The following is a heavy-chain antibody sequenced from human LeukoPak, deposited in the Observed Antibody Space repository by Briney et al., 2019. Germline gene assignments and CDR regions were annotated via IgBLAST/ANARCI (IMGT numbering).Heavy chain of an antibody. D-gene: IGHD6-19*01. V-gene: IGHV1-69*06. CDR3: ATSGRAGGWYAASFDY. Sequence: ASVRVSCKASGGTFSSYAISWVRQAPGQGLEWMGGISPIFGTANYAQKFQGRVMITADKFTSTAYMELSSLRSEDTAVYYCATSGRAGGWYAASFDYWGQGTLVTASS. CDR2: ISPIFGTA. CDR1: GGTFSSYA. J-gene: IGHJ4*02.